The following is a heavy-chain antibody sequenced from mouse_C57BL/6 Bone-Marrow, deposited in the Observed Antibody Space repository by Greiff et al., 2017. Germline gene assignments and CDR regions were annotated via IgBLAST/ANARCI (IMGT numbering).Heavy chain of an antibody. Sequence: QVQLQQPGAELVKPGASVKMSCKASGYTFTSYWITWVTQRPGQGLEWIGDIYPGSGSTNYNEKFKSKATLTVDTSSSTAYMQLSSLTSEDSAVYYCARWGQLSLRDYYAMDYWGQGTTVTVSS. D-gene: IGHD3-2*02. CDR2: IYPGSGST. CDR3: ARWGQLSLRDYYAMDY. J-gene: IGHJ4*01. CDR1: GYTFTSYW. V-gene: IGHV1-55*01.